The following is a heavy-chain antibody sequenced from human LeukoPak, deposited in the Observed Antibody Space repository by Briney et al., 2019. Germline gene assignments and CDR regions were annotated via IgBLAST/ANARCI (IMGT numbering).Heavy chain of an antibody. CDR3: ARGHYDFWSGYYSTRYYYYYMDV. V-gene: IGHV4-4*02. J-gene: IGHJ6*03. CDR1: GGSISSSNW. D-gene: IGHD3-3*01. CDR2: IYHSGST. Sequence: SETLSLTCAVSGGSISSSNWWSWVRQPPGKGLEWIGEIYHSGSTNYNPSLKSRVTISVDTSKNQFSLKLSSVTAADTAVYYCARGHYDFWSGYYSTRYYYYYMDVWGKGTTVTVSS.